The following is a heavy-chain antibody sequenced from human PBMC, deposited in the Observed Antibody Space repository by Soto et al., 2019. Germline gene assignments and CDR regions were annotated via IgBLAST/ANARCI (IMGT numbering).Heavy chain of an antibody. CDR2: VSGSGGTT. J-gene: IGHJ4*02. D-gene: IGHD3-22*01. Sequence: EVQLLESGGGLVQPGGSLRLSCAASGFTFSSYAMSWVRQAPGKGLEWVSVVSGSGGTTYYADSVKGRFTISRDNSKNTVYLQMNSQRDDDTAVYYCARASSASAYLDYWGQGTLVTASS. CDR3: ARASSASAYLDY. CDR1: GFTFSSYA. V-gene: IGHV3-23*01.